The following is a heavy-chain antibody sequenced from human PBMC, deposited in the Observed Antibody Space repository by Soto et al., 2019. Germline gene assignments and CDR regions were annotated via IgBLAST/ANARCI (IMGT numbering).Heavy chain of an antibody. CDR1: GFHFSSYW. CDR3: ARDIGVAAIWFDH. V-gene: IGHV3-7*01. J-gene: IGHJ5*02. CDR2: INQDGSKN. D-gene: IGHD6-19*01. Sequence: EVQLVESGGGLVQPGGSLRRSCAASGFHFSSYWMSWVRQAPGKGLEWVANINQDGSKNYYVDSVKGRFIISRYNGKNTLYLKMNTRRAEDTALYYCARDIGVAAIWFDHWGQGTLVTVS.